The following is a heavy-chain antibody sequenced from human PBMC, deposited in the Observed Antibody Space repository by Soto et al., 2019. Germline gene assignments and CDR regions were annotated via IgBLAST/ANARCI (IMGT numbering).Heavy chain of an antibody. CDR2: INGISAGT. CDR1: GFNLRSYD. V-gene: IGHV3-23*01. D-gene: IGHD6-25*01. J-gene: IGHJ5*02. CDR3: LSKVPSGPWRA. Sequence: GGSLRLFCAASGFNLRSYDMRWVRQAPGKGLEWVSTINGISAGTYYTDSVKGRFTISREDPKNTMYLQMSCLRAEDTAVYYCLSKVPSGPWRAWGQGTLVTIHS.